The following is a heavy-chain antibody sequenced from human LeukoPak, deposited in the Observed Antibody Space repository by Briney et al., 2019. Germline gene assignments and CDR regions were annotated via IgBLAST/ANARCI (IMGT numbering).Heavy chain of an antibody. Sequence: SETLSLTCTVSGGSISSYYWSWVRQPPGKGLEWIGYIYYSGSTNYNPSLKSGVTISVDTSKTQLSLKLSSVAAADTAVYYCARGAEYCSGGSCYPDSNWFDPWGQGTLVTVSS. V-gene: IGHV4-59*01. J-gene: IGHJ5*02. CDR1: GGSISSYY. D-gene: IGHD2-15*01. CDR3: ARGAEYCSGGSCYPDSNWFDP. CDR2: IYYSGST.